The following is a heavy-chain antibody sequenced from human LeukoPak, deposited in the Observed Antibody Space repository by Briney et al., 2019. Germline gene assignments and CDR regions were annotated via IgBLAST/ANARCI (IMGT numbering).Heavy chain of an antibody. D-gene: IGHD2-21*01. CDR2: ISWYSDNI. CDR1: GFTFEDFA. Sequence: GGSLRLSCAASGFTFEDFAMHWVRKTPGKGLEWVAGISWYSDNIGYAVSVMGRFTIYRDNAKNTLYLEMNSLRPEDMGLYYCAKASNIASPYSHIDVWGKGTTVAVSS. J-gene: IGHJ6*03. V-gene: IGHV3-9*03. CDR3: AKASNIASPYSHIDV.